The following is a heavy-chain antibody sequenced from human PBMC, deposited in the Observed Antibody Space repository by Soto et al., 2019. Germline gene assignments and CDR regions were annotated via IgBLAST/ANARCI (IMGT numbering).Heavy chain of an antibody. D-gene: IGHD3-22*01. CDR1: GFTFSSYG. J-gene: IGHJ4*02. V-gene: IGHV3-33*01. CDR3: ARDGNPATYYYDSSGYYGPYYFDY. Sequence: GGSLRLSCAASGFTFSSYGMHWVRQAPGKGLEWVAVIWYDGSNKYYADSVKGRFTISRDNSKNTLYLQMNSLRAEDTAVYYCARDGNPATYYYDSSGYYGPYYFDYWGQGT. CDR2: IWYDGSNK.